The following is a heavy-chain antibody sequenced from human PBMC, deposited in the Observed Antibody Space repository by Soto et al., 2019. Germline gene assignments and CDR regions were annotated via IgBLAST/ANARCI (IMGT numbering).Heavy chain of an antibody. CDR1: GGTFSRYS. CDR3: AREDRDRETGLVPAAIDGMDV. D-gene: IGHD2-2*01. J-gene: IGHJ6*02. CDR2: IIPIFGIP. Sequence: QVQLVQSGAEVKKPGSSVKVSCKASGGTFSRYSITWVRQAPGHGLEWIGRIIPIFGIPTYAQKFQGRVRFTADESTSTAYRELSSLRADDTAVYYCAREDRDRETGLVPAAIDGMDVWGQGTTVTVSS. V-gene: IGHV1-69*02.